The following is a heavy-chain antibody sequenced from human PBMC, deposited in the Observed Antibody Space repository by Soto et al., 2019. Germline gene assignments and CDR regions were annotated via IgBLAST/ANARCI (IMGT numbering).Heavy chain of an antibody. J-gene: IGHJ1*01. D-gene: IGHD2-15*01. Sequence: VQLQESGPGLVKPSQTLSLTWAVSDESVTSPGNYWNWIRQRPDTGLEWIGYISSGGSPFYNPSLQSRVSLSLDTSNNLFSLTLNSVTAADTAVYYCTLNHCAGGGCYDRDYWGQGTRVTVSS. V-gene: IGHV4-31*11. CDR3: TLNHCAGGGCYDRDY. CDR2: ISSGGSP. CDR1: DESVTSPGNY.